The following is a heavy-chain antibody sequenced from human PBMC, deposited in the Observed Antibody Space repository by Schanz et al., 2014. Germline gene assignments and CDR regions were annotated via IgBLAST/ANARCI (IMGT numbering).Heavy chain of an antibody. D-gene: IGHD3-10*01. V-gene: IGHV3-33*01. CDR3: ARIGGSVFDY. CDR2: IWYDGSNK. CDR1: GFTFSSYG. Sequence: QVQLVESGGGVVQPGRSLRLSCAASGFTFSSYGMHWVRQAPGKGLEWVAVIWYDGSNKYYADSVKGRFTISRDNSKNTLFLQMNSLRAEDTAVYYCARIGGSVFDYWAQGTLVTYSS. J-gene: IGHJ4*02.